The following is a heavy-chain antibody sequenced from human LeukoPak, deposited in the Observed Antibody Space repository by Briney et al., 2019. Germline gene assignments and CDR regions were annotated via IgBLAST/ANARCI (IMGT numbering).Heavy chain of an antibody. V-gene: IGHV3-30*04. CDR1: GFTFSSYA. D-gene: IGHD3-16*01. CDR2: ISYDGSNK. J-gene: IGHJ4*02. CDR3: ASAENGGYFDY. Sequence: GRSLRLSCAASGFTFSSYAMHWVRQAPGKGLEWVAVISYDGSNKYYADSVKGRFTISRDNSKNTLYLQMNGLRAEDTAVYYCASAENGGYFDYWGQGALVTVSS.